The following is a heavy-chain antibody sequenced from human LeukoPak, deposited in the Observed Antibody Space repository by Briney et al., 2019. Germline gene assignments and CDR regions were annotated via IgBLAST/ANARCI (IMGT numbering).Heavy chain of an antibody. CDR2: IYYSGST. CDR3: AKTTTVTTWYFDL. CDR1: GGSISSSSYY. D-gene: IGHD4-11*01. V-gene: IGHV4-39*01. J-gene: IGHJ2*01. Sequence: SETLSLTCTVSGGSISSSSYYWGWIRQPPGKGQEWIGSIYYSGSTYYNPSLKSRVTISVDTSKNQFSLKLSSVTAADTAVYYCAKTTTVTTWYFDLWGRGTLVTVSS.